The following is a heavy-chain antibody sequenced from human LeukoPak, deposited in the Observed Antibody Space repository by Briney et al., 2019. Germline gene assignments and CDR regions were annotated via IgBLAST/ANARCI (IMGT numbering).Heavy chain of an antibody. CDR2: IYTSGST. CDR3: ASGTKTPFDY. CDR1: GFTFSNYA. V-gene: IGHV4-59*10. D-gene: IGHD1-7*01. J-gene: IGHJ4*02. Sequence: GSLRLSCAASGFTFSNYAMSWVRQAPGKGLEWIGRIYTSGSTNYNPSLKSRVTMSVDTSKNQFSLKLSSVTAADTAVYYCASGTKTPFDYWGQGTLVTVSS.